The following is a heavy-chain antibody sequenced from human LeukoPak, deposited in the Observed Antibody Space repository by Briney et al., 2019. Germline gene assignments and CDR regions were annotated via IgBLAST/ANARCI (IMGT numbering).Heavy chain of an antibody. D-gene: IGHD3-10*01. V-gene: IGHV4-59*08. J-gene: IGHJ4*02. CDR1: RGSISGFY. CDR3: ARNRGSGTPYFDF. CDR2: IYYSGSS. Sequence: PSETLSLTCTISRGSISGFYWSWIRQPPGKGLEWIGYIYYSGSSNYNPSLKSRLIISVNTSKDQFFQKLSSVTAADKAVYYCARNRGSGTPYFDFEGQGLRITVSS.